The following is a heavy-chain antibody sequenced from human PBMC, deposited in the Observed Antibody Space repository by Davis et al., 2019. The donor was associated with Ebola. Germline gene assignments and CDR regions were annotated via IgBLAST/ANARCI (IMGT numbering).Heavy chain of an antibody. V-gene: IGHV4-61*08. J-gene: IGHJ4*02. CDR1: GGSISSGGYS. Sequence: SETLSLTCAVSGGSISSGGYSWSWIRQPPGKGLEWIGYIYYSGSTNYNPSLKSRVTISVDTSKNQFSLKLSSVTAADTAVYYCARRRSYFDYWGQGTLVTVSS. CDR2: IYYSGST. CDR3: ARRRSYFDY.